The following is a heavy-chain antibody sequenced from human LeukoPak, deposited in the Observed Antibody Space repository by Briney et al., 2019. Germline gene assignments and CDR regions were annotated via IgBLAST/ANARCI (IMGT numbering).Heavy chain of an antibody. CDR1: GGTFSSYA. Sequence: ASVKVSCKASGGTFSSYAISWVRQAPGQGLEWMGGIIPIFGTANYAQKFQGRVTITADESTSTAYMELSSLRSEDTAVYYCARGPRSFMVRGGDDYYYYMDVWGKGTTVTISS. CDR3: ARGPRSFMVRGGDDYYYYMDV. V-gene: IGHV1-69*13. J-gene: IGHJ6*03. D-gene: IGHD3-10*01. CDR2: IIPIFGTA.